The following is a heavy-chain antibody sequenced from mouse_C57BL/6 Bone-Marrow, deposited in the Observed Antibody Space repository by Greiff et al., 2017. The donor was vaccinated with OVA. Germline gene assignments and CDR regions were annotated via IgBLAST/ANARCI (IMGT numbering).Heavy chain of an antibody. CDR3: AGYDYDEGAMDY. V-gene: IGHV5-4*03. CDR2: ISDGGSYT. Sequence: DVKLVESGGGLVKPGGSLKLSCAASGFTFSSYAMSWVRQTPEKRLEWFATISDGGSYTYYPDNVKGRFTISRDNAKNNLYLQMSHLKSEDTAMEYCAGYDYDEGAMDYWGQGTSVTVSS. J-gene: IGHJ4*01. CDR1: GFTFSSYA. D-gene: IGHD2-4*01.